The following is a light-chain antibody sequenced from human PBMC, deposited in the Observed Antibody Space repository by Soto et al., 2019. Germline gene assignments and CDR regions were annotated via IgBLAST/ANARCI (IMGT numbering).Light chain of an antibody. V-gene: IGKV3-20*01. CDR1: QSVSSSY. CDR2: DPX. CDR3: QQYNKWPPST. Sequence: IGLTQSAGTLSLSPGERATLSCRASQSVSSSYLAWYVQKPGQAPRILXXDPXNRATGIPARFIGSGSGKEFTLNLSSLQSEDFSVYYCQQYNKWPPSTFGQGTKVDI. J-gene: IGKJ1*01.